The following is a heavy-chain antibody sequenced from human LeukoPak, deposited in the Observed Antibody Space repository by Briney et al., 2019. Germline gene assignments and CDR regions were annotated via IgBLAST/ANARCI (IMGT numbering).Heavy chain of an antibody. Sequence: PGGSLRLSCAASGFTFCSYAMHWVRQAPGKGLEWVAVISYDGSNKYYADSVKGRFTISRDNSKNTLYLQMNSLRAEDTAVYYCARALRDVNYYYYGMDVWGQGTTVTVSS. CDR3: ARALRDVNYYYYGMDV. CDR1: GFTFCSYA. J-gene: IGHJ6*02. D-gene: IGHD5-24*01. CDR2: ISYDGSNK. V-gene: IGHV3-30-3*01.